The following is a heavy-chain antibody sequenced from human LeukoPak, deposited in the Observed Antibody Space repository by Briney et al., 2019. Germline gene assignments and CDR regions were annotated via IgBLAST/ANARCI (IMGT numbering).Heavy chain of an antibody. Sequence: GRSLRLSCAASGFTFDDYARHWVRQAPGKGPEWVSGISWNSGSIGYADSVKGRFTISRDNAKNSLYLQMNSLRAEDTALYYCAKDLNGWVLTGFDYWGQGTLVTVSS. CDR3: AKDLNGWVLTGFDY. D-gene: IGHD1-14*01. CDR1: GFTFDDYA. V-gene: IGHV3-9*01. CDR2: ISWNSGSI. J-gene: IGHJ4*02.